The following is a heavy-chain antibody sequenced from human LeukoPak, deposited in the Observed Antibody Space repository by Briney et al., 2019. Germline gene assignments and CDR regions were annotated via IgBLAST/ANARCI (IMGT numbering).Heavy chain of an antibody. Sequence: HPGGSLRLSCAASGFTFSSYDMHWVRQATGKGLEWVSAIGYGGDTHYSGSVTGRFTISRENAKNSLYLQMNSLGAGDTAVYYCARGNILSGYMYWGQGTLVTVSS. J-gene: IGHJ4*02. D-gene: IGHD3-9*01. CDR1: GFTFSSYD. V-gene: IGHV3-13*04. CDR2: IGYGGDT. CDR3: ARGNILSGYMY.